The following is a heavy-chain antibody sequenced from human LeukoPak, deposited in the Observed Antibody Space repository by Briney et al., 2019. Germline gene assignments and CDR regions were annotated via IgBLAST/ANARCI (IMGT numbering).Heavy chain of an antibody. Sequence: PSETLSLTCTVSGGSISSYYWSWIRQPPGKGLEWIGYIYYSGSTNYNPSLKSRVTISVDTSKNQFSLKLSSVTAADTAVYYCARAQQWLGFDYWGQGTLVTVSS. CDR1: GGSISSYY. CDR3: ARAQQWLGFDY. CDR2: IYYSGST. D-gene: IGHD6-19*01. V-gene: IGHV4-59*08. J-gene: IGHJ4*02.